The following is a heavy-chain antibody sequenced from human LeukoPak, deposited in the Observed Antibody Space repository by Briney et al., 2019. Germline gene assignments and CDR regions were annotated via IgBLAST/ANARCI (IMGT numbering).Heavy chain of an antibody. CDR3: AKGPNWYFDL. V-gene: IGHV3-30*18. CDR2: MSYDGSNK. Sequence: GGSLRLSCAASGFTFSSYGMHWVRQAPGKGLEWVAVMSYDGSNKYYADSVKGRFTISRDNSKNKLYLQMNSLRAEDTAVYYCAKGPNWYFDLWGRGTLVTVSS. J-gene: IGHJ2*01. CDR1: GFTFSSYG.